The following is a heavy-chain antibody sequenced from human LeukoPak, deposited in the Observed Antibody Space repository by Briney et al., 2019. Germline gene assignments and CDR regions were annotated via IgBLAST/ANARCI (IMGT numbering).Heavy chain of an antibody. D-gene: IGHD3-16*02. Sequence: ASVKVSCKASGYTFTSYAMHWVRQAPGQRLEWMGWINAGNGNTKYSQKFQGRVTITRDTSASTAYMELSSLRSEDTAVYYCARDRDYVWGSYRYPLGYWGQGTLVTVFS. CDR3: ARDRDYVWGSYRYPLGY. CDR2: INAGNGNT. V-gene: IGHV1-3*01. J-gene: IGHJ4*02. CDR1: GYTFTSYA.